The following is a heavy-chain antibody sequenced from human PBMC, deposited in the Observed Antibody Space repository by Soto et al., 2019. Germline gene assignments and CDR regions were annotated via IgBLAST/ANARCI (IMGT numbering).Heavy chain of an antibody. D-gene: IGHD2-15*01. CDR2: ISGSGGST. V-gene: IGHV3-23*01. Sequence: GGSLRLSCAASGFTFSSYAMSWVRQAPGKGLEWVSAISGSGGSTYYADSVKGRFTISRDNSKNTLYLQMNSLRAEDTAVYYCAAIGGGSYSFDYWGQGTLVTVSS. CDR3: AAIGGGSYSFDY. CDR1: GFTFSSYA. J-gene: IGHJ4*02.